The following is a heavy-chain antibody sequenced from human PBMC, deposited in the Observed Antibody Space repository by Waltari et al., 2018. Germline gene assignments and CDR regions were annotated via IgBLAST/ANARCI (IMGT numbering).Heavy chain of an antibody. Sequence: QVQLQESGPGLVKPSQTLSLTCPVAGGSLTSGSYSWSLIRQPAGKGLEWIGRIYTSGSTNYNPSLKSRVTISVDTSKNQFSLKLSSVTAADTAVYYCAREELKYQLYYYYGMDVWGQGTTVTISS. J-gene: IGHJ6*02. V-gene: IGHV4-61*02. CDR1: GGSLTSGSYS. CDR3: AREELKYQLYYYYGMDV. D-gene: IGHD2-2*01. CDR2: IYTSGST.